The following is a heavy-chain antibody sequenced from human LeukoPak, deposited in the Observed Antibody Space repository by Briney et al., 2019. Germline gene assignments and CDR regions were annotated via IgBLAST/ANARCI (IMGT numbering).Heavy chain of an antibody. J-gene: IGHJ5*01. Sequence: PSETLSLTCTVSGASIGSYFWSWIRQPPGKGLEWIGYIYYGGGTKYNPSFESRITISVDTSKNRISLNPTSVTASDTAIYYCARERGDYDSDNWFDSWGQGTLVTVSS. CDR2: IYYGGGT. D-gene: IGHD4-17*01. CDR1: GASIGSYF. CDR3: ARERGDYDSDNWFDS. V-gene: IGHV4-59*01.